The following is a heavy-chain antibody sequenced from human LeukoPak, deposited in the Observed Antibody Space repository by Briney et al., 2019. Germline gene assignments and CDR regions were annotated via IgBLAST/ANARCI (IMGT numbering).Heavy chain of an antibody. V-gene: IGHV1-3*01. J-gene: IGHJ4*02. Sequence: GASVKVSCKASEYTFTSYAMHWVRQAPGQRLEWMGWINAGNGNTKYSQKFQGRVTITRDTSASTAYMELSSLRSEDTAVYYCARGGNYYGSGSSYFDYWGQGTLVTVSS. CDR2: INAGNGNT. D-gene: IGHD3-10*01. CDR3: ARGGNYYGSGSSYFDY. CDR1: EYTFTSYA.